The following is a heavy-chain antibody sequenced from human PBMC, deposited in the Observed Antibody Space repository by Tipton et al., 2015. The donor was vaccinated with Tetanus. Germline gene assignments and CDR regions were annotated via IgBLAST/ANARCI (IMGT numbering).Heavy chain of an antibody. D-gene: IGHD2-2*01. CDR2: INGHGTNT. CDR1: GFTFSTYW. V-gene: IGHV3-74*01. Sequence: SLRLSCAAPGFTFSTYWMHWVRQAPGKGLMWVSRINGHGTNTAYADSVKGRFTISRDNAKNTLYLQMNSLRAEDTAVYYCARDSPDILLVPAVWGQETLVTVSS. CDR3: ARDSPDILLVPAV. J-gene: IGHJ4*02.